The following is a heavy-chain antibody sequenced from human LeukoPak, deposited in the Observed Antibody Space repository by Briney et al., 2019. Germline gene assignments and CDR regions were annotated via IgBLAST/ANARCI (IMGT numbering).Heavy chain of an antibody. Sequence: PSETLSLTCAVYGGPFSGYYWSWIRQPPGKGLEWIGEINHSGSTNYNPSLKSRVTISVDTSKNQFSLKLSSVTAADTAVYYCARTRRHNWNYYTDWFDPWGQGTLVTVSS. CDR1: GGPFSGYY. V-gene: IGHV4-34*01. CDR2: INHSGST. D-gene: IGHD1-7*01. J-gene: IGHJ5*02. CDR3: ARTRRHNWNYYTDWFDP.